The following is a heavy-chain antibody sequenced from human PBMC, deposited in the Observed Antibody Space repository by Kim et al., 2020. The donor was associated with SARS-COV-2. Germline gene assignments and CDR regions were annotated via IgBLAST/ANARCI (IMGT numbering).Heavy chain of an antibody. Sequence: NGNTKYSQKIQGRVTITRDTSASTAYMELSSLRSEDTAVYYCARDRAFDIWGQGTMVTVSS. CDR2: NGNT. J-gene: IGHJ3*02. V-gene: IGHV1-3*01. CDR3: ARDRAFDI.